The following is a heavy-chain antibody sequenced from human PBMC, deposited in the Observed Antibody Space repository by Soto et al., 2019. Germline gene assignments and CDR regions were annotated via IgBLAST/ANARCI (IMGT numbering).Heavy chain of an antibody. CDR3: ARHQPHTLDN. CDR2: IYSSGTT. CDR1: GASVISGSFS. V-gene: IGHV4-39*01. J-gene: IGHJ4*02. Sequence: SETLSLTCTVSGASVISGSFSWGCIRQPPGKGLEWIGNIYSSGTTYYNPSLKSRVTISVDTSKNQFSLKLDSVTAADTAAYYCARHQPHTLDNWGQGALVTVSS.